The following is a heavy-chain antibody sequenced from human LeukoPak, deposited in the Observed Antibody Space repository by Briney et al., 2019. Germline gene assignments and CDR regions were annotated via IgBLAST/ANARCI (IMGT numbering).Heavy chain of an antibody. J-gene: IGHJ4*02. Sequence: GGSLRLSCAASGFTFSRYTMNWVRQAPGKGLEWVSSITSSSSYIYYADSVKGRFTISRDNGKNSLYLQMNSLRAEDTAVYYCATSPVYSYGHPYYFDYWGQGTLVTVSS. CDR3: ATSPVYSYGHPYYFDY. V-gene: IGHV3-21*01. D-gene: IGHD5-18*01. CDR1: GFTFSRYT. CDR2: ITSSSSYI.